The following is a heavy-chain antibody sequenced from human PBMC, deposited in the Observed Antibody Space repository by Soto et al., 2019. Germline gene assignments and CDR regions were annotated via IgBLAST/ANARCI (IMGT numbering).Heavy chain of an antibody. CDR2: ISSSSSYI. CDR1: GFTFSSYS. V-gene: IGHV3-21*01. J-gene: IGHJ6*02. D-gene: IGHD2-2*01. Sequence: PGGSLRLSCAASGFTFSSYSMNWVRQAPGKGLEWVSSISSSSSYIYYADSVKGRFTISRDNAKNSLYLQMNSLRAEDTVVYYCSRDFPIIVVVPAAMLPDVWGQGTTVTVSS. CDR3: SRDFPIIVVVPAAMLPDV.